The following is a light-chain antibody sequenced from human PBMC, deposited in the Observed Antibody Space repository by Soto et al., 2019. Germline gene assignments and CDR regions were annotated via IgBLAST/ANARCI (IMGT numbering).Light chain of an antibody. CDR2: GNN. Sequence: QAVVTQPPSVSGAPGQRVTISCTGSSSNIGAGYDVHWYQQLPGTAPKLLIYGNNNRPSGVPDRFSSSKSGTSASLAITGLQAEDEADNYCQSYDGSLSVFGGGTKLTVL. CDR1: SSNIGAGYD. CDR3: QSYDGSLSV. V-gene: IGLV1-40*01. J-gene: IGLJ3*02.